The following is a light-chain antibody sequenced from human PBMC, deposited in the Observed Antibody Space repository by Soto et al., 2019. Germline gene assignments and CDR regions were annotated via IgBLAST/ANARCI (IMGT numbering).Light chain of an antibody. V-gene: IGKV1D-12*01. Sequence: DIQMTQSPSSVSASVGDRVTITCRASQDITNWLAWYQQKPGKAPKVLIYATSTLESGVPSRFSGSGSGTEYTLTISSLQPEDFATYHCQQAKTFPLTFGGGTKVENK. CDR3: QQAKTFPLT. CDR1: QDITNW. CDR2: ATS. J-gene: IGKJ4*01.